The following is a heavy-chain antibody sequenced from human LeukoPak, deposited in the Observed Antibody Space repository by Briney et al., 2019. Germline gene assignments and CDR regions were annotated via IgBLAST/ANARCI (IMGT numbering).Heavy chain of an antibody. CDR2: INPDGSQT. Sequence: PGGSLRLSCVASGFMFSKSWVTWVRQAPGKGLEWVANINPDGSQTHYVDSVKDRFTIFRNNAENSLFFQMNSLRAEDTAIYYCARDRAYDAFDYWGQGTLVTVSS. CDR3: ARDRAYDAFDY. D-gene: IGHD5-12*01. CDR1: GFMFSKSW. V-gene: IGHV3-7*01. J-gene: IGHJ4*02.